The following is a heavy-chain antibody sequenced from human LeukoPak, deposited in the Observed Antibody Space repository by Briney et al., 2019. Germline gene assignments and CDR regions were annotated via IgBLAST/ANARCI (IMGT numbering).Heavy chain of an antibody. Sequence: PSETLSLTCTVSGGSISSYYWSWIRQPPGKGLEWIGYIYYSGSTNYNPSLKSRVTISVDTSKNQFSLKLSSVTAADTAVYYCARFEQQLGFDYWGQGTLVTVSS. CDR3: ARFEQQLGFDY. V-gene: IGHV4-59*01. CDR2: IYYSGST. CDR1: GGSISSYY. J-gene: IGHJ4*02. D-gene: IGHD6-13*01.